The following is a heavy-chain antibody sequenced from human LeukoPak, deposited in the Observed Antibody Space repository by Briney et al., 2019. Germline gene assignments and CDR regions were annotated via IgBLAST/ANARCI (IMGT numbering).Heavy chain of an antibody. CDR2: IYYNGNT. Sequence: SETLSLTCTVSGGSISTDNCYWGWIRQPPGKGLEWIGSIYYNGNTCYNPSLKSRVAISVDTSKNQFSLKVNSVTAADTAVYYCARWGSSHEGLRTLRYNWFDPWGQGTLVTVSS. J-gene: IGHJ5*02. CDR3: ARWGSSHEGLRTLRYNWFDP. V-gene: IGHV4-39*07. D-gene: IGHD6-13*01. CDR1: GGSISTDNCY.